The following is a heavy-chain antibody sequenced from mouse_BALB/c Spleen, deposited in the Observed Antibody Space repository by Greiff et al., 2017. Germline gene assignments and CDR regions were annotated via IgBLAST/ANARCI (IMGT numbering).Heavy chain of an antibody. Sequence: QVQLKESGAELVKPGASVKLSCKASGYTFTSYYMYWVKQRPGQGLEWIGEINPSNGGTNFNEKFKSKATLTVDKSSSTAYMQLSSLTSEDSAVYYSTRWGWGCDVSYYYAMDDWGQGTSVTVSS. D-gene: IGHD3-3*01. V-gene: IGHV1S81*02. CDR2: INPSNGGT. CDR1: GYTFTSYY. CDR3: TRWGWGCDVSYYYAMDD. J-gene: IGHJ4*01.